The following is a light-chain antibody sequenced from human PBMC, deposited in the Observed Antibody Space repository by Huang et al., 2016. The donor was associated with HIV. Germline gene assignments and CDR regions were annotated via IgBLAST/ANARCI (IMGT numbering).Light chain of an antibody. CDR3: QQSYGTPIT. J-gene: IGKJ5*01. Sequence: DIQMTQSPSSLSASIGDRVTITCRASQSISDYLNWYQHKSGKAPKLLIYAASSLQSGVPSLFSGSGSGIDFTLTISSLQPDDFATYYCQQSYGTPITFGQGTRLEIK. V-gene: IGKV1-39*01. CDR2: AAS. CDR1: QSISDY.